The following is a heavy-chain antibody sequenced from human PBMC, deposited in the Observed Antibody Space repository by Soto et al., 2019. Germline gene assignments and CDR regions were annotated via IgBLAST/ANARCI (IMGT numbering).Heavy chain of an antibody. CDR1: GGSISSSSYY. CDR3: ASNYWSGTRIVDY. Sequence: QLQLQESGPGLVKPSETLSLTCTVSGGSISSSSYYWGWIRQPPGKGLEWIGSIYYSGSTYYNPSLKSRVTISVDTSKNQFSLKLSSVTAADTAVYYCASNYWSGTRIVDYWGQGTLVTVSS. CDR2: IYYSGST. V-gene: IGHV4-39*01. J-gene: IGHJ4*02. D-gene: IGHD3-3*01.